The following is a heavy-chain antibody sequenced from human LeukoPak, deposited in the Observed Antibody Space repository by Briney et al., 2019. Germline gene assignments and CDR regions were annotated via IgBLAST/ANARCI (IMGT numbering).Heavy chain of an antibody. CDR1: GGSFSGYY. J-gene: IGHJ6*03. Sequence: SETLSLTCAVYGGSFSGYYWSWIRQPPGKGLEWIGEINHSGSTNYNPSLKSRVTISVDTSKNQFSLKLSSVTAADTAVYYCASRRSGQSRYYYYYMDVWGKGTTVTVSS. CDR3: ASRRSGQSRYYYYYMDV. D-gene: IGHD6-25*01. CDR2: INHSGST. V-gene: IGHV4-34*01.